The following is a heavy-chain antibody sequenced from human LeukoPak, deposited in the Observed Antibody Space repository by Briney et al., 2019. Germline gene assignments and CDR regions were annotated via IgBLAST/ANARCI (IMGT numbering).Heavy chain of an antibody. D-gene: IGHD6-13*01. CDR1: GYSFTSYW. CDR3: ARLLYSSSWEFDY. CDR2: IDPSDSYT. Sequence: GESLKISCKGSGYSFTSYWISWVRQMPGKGLEWMGRIDPSDSYTNYSPPFQGHVTISADKSISTAYLQWSSLKASDTAMYYCARLLYSSSWEFDYWGQGTLVTVSS. V-gene: IGHV5-10-1*01. J-gene: IGHJ4*02.